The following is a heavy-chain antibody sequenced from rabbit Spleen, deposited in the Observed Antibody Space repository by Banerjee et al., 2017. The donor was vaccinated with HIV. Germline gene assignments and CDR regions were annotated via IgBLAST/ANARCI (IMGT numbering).Heavy chain of an antibody. Sequence: QSLEESGGDLVKPEGSLTLTCTASGFTLSDYMCWVRQAPGKGLEWISCIAGSSSGFTYSATWAKGRFTCSKTSSTTVTLQMTSLTVADTATYFCARDTGSSFSSYGMDLWGQGTLVTVS. D-gene: IGHD8-1*01. CDR1: GFTLSDY. V-gene: IGHV1S40*01. J-gene: IGHJ6*01. CDR2: IAGSSSGFT. CDR3: ARDTGSSFSSYGMDL.